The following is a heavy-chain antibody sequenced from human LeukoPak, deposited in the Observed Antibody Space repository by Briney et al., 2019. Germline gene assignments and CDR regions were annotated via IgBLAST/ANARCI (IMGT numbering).Heavy chain of an antibody. CDR1: GFNFDNFA. CDR3: ARPSPPGDGYNPPDH. J-gene: IGHJ4*02. V-gene: IGHV3-30*04. Sequence: GKSLTLSCVVSGFNFDNFAMHWVRQPLGKGLEWVAVISHDGRTKYYADSMKGRITISRDNFKNTLFLQMNNLRSEDTAVYFCARPSPPGDGYNPPDHWGQGTLVTVSS. D-gene: IGHD5-24*01. CDR2: ISHDGRTK.